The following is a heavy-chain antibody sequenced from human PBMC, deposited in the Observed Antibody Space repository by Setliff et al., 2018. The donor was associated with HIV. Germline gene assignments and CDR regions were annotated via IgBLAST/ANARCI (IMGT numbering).Heavy chain of an antibody. J-gene: IGHJ5*02. CDR1: GFTFSSYS. V-gene: IGHV3-48*04. Sequence: GGSLRLSCAASGFTFSSYSMNWVRQAPGKGLEWVSYISGSGSTIDYADSVKGRFTISRDNSKNSLNLQMNSLRAEDTAVYYCVRDHRPSNNNWHHWFDPWGQGTLVTVSS. CDR3: VRDHRPSNNNWHHWFDP. CDR2: ISGSGSTI. D-gene: IGHD1-1*01.